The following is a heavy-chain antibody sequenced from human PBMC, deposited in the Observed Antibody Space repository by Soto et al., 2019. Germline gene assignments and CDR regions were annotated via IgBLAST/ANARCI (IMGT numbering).Heavy chain of an antibody. D-gene: IGHD3-22*01. Sequence: EVQLVESGGGLVKPGGSLRLSCAASGFTFSNAWMSWVRQAPGKGLEWVGRIKSKTDGGTTDYAAPVKGRFTISRDDSKNTLYLQMISLKTEDTAVYYCTTDHTYYYDSSSQYNWFDPWGQGTLVTVSS. J-gene: IGHJ5*02. V-gene: IGHV3-15*01. CDR1: GFTFSNAW. CDR3: TTDHTYYYDSSSQYNWFDP. CDR2: IKSKTDGGTT.